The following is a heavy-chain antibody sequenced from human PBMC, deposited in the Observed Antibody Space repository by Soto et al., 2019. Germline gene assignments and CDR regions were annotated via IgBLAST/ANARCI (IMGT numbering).Heavy chain of an antibody. CDR1: GGSISSYY. CDR2: IYYSGST. Sequence: SETLSLTCTVSGGSISSYYWSWIRQPPGKGLEWIGYIYYSGSTNYNPSLKGRVTISVDTSKNQFSLKLSSVTAADTAVYYCARCEFYYYYGMDVWGQGTTVTVSS. CDR3: ARCEFYYYYGMDV. V-gene: IGHV4-59*01. J-gene: IGHJ6*02.